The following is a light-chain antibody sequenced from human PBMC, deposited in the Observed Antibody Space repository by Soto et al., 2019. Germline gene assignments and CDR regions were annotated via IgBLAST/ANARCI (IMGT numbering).Light chain of an antibody. J-gene: IGKJ1*01. CDR2: AAS. V-gene: IGKV1-17*01. CDR3: LQHNSYSWT. Sequence: DIQMTQSPSSLSASVGDRVTITCRASHDIKNDLDWYQQKPGKAPKRLLYAASSLQSGVPSRFSGSGSGTECTLTISSLQAEDVATYYCLQHNSYSWTFGQGTKVEIK. CDR1: HDIKND.